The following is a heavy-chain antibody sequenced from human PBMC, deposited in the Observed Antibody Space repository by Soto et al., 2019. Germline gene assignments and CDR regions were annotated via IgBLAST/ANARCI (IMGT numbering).Heavy chain of an antibody. CDR1: GDSVSSNSAA. CDR3: ARAGTASVYGMDV. D-gene: IGHD3-10*01. Sequence: SQTLSLTCAISGDSVSSNSAAWVWIRQSPSRGLEWLGRTYYRSKWYNDYAVSVKSRITINPDTSKNQFSLQLNSVTPEDTAVYYCARAGTASVYGMDVWGQGTTVTVSS. V-gene: IGHV6-1*01. CDR2: TYYRSKWYN. J-gene: IGHJ6*02.